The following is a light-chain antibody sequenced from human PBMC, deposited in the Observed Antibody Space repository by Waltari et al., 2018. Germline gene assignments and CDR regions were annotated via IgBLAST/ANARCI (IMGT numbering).Light chain of an antibody. J-gene: IGLJ2*01. CDR2: DVT. CDR1: SRDVGGYNF. V-gene: IGLV2-14*01. Sequence: QSAITKPASVSGSPGQSINLSCTGTSRDVGGYNFCSWSQQHPGKAPKLMIYDVTKRPSGVSDRFSGSKSGNTASLTISGLQAEDEADYYCSSYTSSSTRGVVFGGGTKVTVI. CDR3: SSYTSSSTRGVV.